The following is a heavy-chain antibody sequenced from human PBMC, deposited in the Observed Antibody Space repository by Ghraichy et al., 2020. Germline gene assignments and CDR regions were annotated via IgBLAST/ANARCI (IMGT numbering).Heavy chain of an antibody. CDR3: TRDGLGWLQVGFDY. CDR2: ISSDGSYI. CDR1: GFTFSNYN. V-gene: IGHV3-21*01. J-gene: IGHJ4*02. Sequence: GALRLSCAASGFTFSNYNMNWVRQAPGKGLEWVSFISSDGSYIYYADSLKGRFTVSRDNAKNSLFLQMNSLRAEDTAVYYCTRDGLGWLQVGFDYWGQGTLVTVSS. D-gene: IGHD5-24*01.